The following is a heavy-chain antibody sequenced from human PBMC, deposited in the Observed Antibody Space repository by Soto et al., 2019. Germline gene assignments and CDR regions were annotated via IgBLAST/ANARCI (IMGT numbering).Heavy chain of an antibody. CDR2: TYYRSKWYN. CDR1: GDSVSSNSAA. CDR3: ARDGRGHKGSETTRGFDP. D-gene: IGHD3-10*01. Sequence: QVQLQQSGPGLVKPSQTLSLTCAISGDSVSSNSAAWNWIRQSPSRGLEWLGRTYYRSKWYNDYAVSVKSRITINPDTSKNQFSLQLNSVTPEDTAVYYCARDGRGHKGSETTRGFDPWGQGTLVTVSS. J-gene: IGHJ5*02. V-gene: IGHV6-1*01.